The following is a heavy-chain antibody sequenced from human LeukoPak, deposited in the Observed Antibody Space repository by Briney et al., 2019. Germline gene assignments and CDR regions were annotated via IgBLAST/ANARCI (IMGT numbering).Heavy chain of an antibody. J-gene: IGHJ4*02. CDR3: VRDSLTGVDY. Sequence: GGSLRLSCAASGFTFSDYYMHWVRQGPGEGPVWVSRISNEGGTTFYADSVKGRFTISRDNAKNTLYLEMNSLRAEDTAVYYCVRDSLTGVDYSGEGTPVTVS. D-gene: IGHD7-27*01. CDR2: ISNEGGTT. V-gene: IGHV3-74*01. CDR1: GFTFSDYY.